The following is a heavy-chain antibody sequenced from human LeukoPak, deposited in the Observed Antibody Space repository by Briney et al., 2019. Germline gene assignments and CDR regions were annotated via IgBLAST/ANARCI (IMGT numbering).Heavy chain of an antibody. CDR3: ARDYGGYYYYGMDV. J-gene: IGHJ6*02. CDR2: MNPNSGNT. CDR1: GYTFTSYD. Sequence: ASVKVSCTASGYTFTSYDINWVRQATGQGLEWMGWMNPNSGNTGYAQKFQGRVTMTRNTSISTAYMELSSLRSEDTAVYYCARDYGGYYYYGMDVWGQGTTVTVSS. D-gene: IGHD4-17*01. V-gene: IGHV1-8*01.